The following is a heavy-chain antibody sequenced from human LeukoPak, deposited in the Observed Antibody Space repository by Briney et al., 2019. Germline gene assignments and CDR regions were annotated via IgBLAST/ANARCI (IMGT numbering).Heavy chain of an antibody. J-gene: IGHJ4*02. Sequence: GGSLRLSCAASGFTFPSYAMSWVRQAPGKGLEWVSAISGSGASTYYADSVKGRFTISRDNSKNTLYLQMNSLRAEDTALYYCAKTASSGWLDYFGYWGQGTLVTVSS. D-gene: IGHD6-19*01. CDR2: ISGSGAST. CDR1: GFTFPSYA. CDR3: AKTASSGWLDYFGY. V-gene: IGHV3-23*01.